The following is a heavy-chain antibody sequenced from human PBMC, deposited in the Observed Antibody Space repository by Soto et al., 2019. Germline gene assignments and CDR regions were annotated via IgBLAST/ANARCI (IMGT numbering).Heavy chain of an antibody. CDR2: VYYSGST. CDR1: GGSISIYY. CDR3: ARADGVDDAFDI. D-gene: IGHD3-3*01. V-gene: IGHV4-59*01. J-gene: IGHJ3*02. Sequence: SETLSLTCTVSGGSISIYYWSWVRQPPGKGLEWIGYVYYSGSTNYNPSLKSRVTISVDTSKNQFSLKLSSVTAADTAVYYCARADGVDDAFDIWGQGTMVTVSS.